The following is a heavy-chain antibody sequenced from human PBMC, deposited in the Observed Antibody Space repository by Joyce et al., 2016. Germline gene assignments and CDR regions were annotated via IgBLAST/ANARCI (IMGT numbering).Heavy chain of an antibody. J-gene: IGHJ3*02. V-gene: IGHV1-69*06. Sequence: QVQLVQSGAEVRKPGSSVKVSCKASGGTFSSYAISWVRQAPGQGLEWMGGIIPILGTANYEEKFQGRVTITAEKSTSTAYMELSSLRSDDTAVYYCARGGYCSSTSCYQHAFDIWGQGTMVTVSS. D-gene: IGHD2-2*01. CDR1: GGTFSSYA. CDR2: IIPILGTA. CDR3: ARGGYCSSTSCYQHAFDI.